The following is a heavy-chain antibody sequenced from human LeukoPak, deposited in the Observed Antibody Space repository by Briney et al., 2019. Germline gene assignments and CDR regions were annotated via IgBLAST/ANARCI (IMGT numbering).Heavy chain of an antibody. J-gene: IGHJ4*02. CDR1: GFTFTSSA. CDR2: IVVGSGNT. Sequence: SVKVSCKASGFTFTSSAMQWVRQACGQRLEWIGWIVVGSGNTNYAQKFQERVTITRDMSTSIAYMELSSLRSEDTAVYYCAKVEVVAATPTFDYWGQGTLVTVSS. D-gene: IGHD2-15*01. V-gene: IGHV1-58*02. CDR3: AKVEVVAATPTFDY.